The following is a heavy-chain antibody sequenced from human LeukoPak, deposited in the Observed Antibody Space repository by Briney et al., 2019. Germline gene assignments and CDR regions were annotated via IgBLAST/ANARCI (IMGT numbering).Heavy chain of an antibody. CDR2: IYHSGST. V-gene: IGHV4-38-2*01. CDR3: ARHGYYYYYMDV. CDR1: GYSISSGYY. J-gene: IGHJ6*03. Sequence: PSETLSLTCAVSGYSISSGYYWGWIRQPPGKGLEWIGSIYHSGSTYYNPSLKSRATISVDTSKNQFSLKLSSVTAADTAVYYCARHGYYYYYMDVWGKGTTVTVSS.